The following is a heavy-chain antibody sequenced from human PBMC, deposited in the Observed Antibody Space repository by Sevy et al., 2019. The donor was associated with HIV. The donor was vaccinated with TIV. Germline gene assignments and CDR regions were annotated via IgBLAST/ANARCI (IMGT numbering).Heavy chain of an antibody. CDR1: GKTLTALA. CDR2: YDPEDAET. V-gene: IGHV1-24*01. Sequence: ASVKVSCKVSGKTLTALAIHWVRQAPGKGLEWMATYDPEDAETYYAQRFQGRVTMTEDTTTDTASMKMSSLGSEDTAVFYCAGTKDYYDSSGDPFDYWGQGTLVTVSS. J-gene: IGHJ4*02. CDR3: AGTKDYYDSSGDPFDY. D-gene: IGHD3-22*01.